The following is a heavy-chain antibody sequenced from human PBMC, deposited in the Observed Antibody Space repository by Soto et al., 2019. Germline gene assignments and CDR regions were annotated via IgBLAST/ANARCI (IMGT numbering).Heavy chain of an antibody. CDR2: INHSGST. CDR1: GGSFSSFY. Sequence: PSETLSLTFAVYGGSFSSFYWSWIRQPPGKGLEWIGEINHSGSTNYNPSLKSRVTISVDTSKNQFSLKLSSVTAADTAVYYCARGLGGAMVPYWGQGTLVTVS. CDR3: ARGLGGAMVPY. J-gene: IGHJ4*02. V-gene: IGHV4-34*01. D-gene: IGHD5-18*01.